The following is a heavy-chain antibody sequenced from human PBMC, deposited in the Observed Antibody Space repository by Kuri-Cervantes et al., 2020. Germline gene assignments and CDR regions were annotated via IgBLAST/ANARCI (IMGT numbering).Heavy chain of an antibody. D-gene: IGHD3-9*01. CDR3: ARVRVRYFDWFSPHDYYYGMDV. CDR2: IYYSGST. V-gene: IGHV4-59*13. J-gene: IGHJ6*02. Sequence: GSLRLSCTVSGGSISSYYWSWIRQPPGKGLEWIGCIYYSGSTNYNPSLKSRVTISVDTSKNQFSLKLSSVTAADTAVYYCARVRVRYFDWFSPHDYYYGMDVWGQGTTVTVSS. CDR1: GGSISSYY.